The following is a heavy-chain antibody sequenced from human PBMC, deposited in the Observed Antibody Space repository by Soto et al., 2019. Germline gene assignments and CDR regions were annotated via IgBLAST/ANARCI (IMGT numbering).Heavy chain of an antibody. D-gene: IGHD6-19*01. J-gene: IGHJ6*03. CDR1: GYSFTNYG. CDR2: ISAFNGNT. V-gene: IGHV1-18*01. CDR3: ARDRGVAPPVAGNTHYYYYMDV. Sequence: QDQLLQSGAEVKKPGASVTVSCKASGYSFTNYGITWVRQAPGQGLEWMGWISAFNGNTHYAQKLQGRATMTTDASTSTGYMELRSLRSDDTAVYYCARDRGVAPPVAGNTHYYYYMDVWGKGTTVTVSS.